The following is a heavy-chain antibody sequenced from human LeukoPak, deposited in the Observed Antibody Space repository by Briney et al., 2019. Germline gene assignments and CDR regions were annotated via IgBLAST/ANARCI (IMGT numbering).Heavy chain of an antibody. V-gene: IGHV3-21*01. CDR1: GFTFSTSA. D-gene: IGHD3-9*01. J-gene: IGHJ4*02. CDR3: TRDPLRYLRVGHYDY. Sequence: GGSLRLSCAASGFTFSTSAMNWVRQVPGKGLEWVSSVDYDSSHIYYAASVRGRFTISRDNARDSVYLQMDSLRVEDTAVYYCTRDPLRYLRVGHYDYWGQGTLVAVSS. CDR2: VDYDSSHI.